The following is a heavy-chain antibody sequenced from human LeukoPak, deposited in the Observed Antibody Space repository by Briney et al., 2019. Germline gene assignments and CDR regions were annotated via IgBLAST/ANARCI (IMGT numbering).Heavy chain of an antibody. CDR2: INSNSGAR. J-gene: IGHJ4*02. CDR3: ARGRGGATTGFDH. D-gene: IGHD1-26*01. CDR1: GYTFSGYY. Sequence: ASVKVSCKASGYTFSGYYMHWVRQAPGRGLESMGWINSNSGARNYAPKFQGRVTFSRDNSINTAYMELSSLRSDDTAIYYCARGRGGATTGFDHWGQATLVTVSS. V-gene: IGHV1-2*02.